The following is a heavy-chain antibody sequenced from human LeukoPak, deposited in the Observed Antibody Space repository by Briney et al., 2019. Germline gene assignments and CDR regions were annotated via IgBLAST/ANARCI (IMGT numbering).Heavy chain of an antibody. J-gene: IGHJ4*02. Sequence: QSGGSLRLSCAASGFTFSSYAMSWVRQAPGKGLEWVSAISGSGGSTYYADSVKGRSTISRDNSKNTLYLQMNSLRAEDTAVYYCAKGQMATINGYFDYWGQGSLSPSPQ. V-gene: IGHV3-23*01. CDR1: GFTFSSYA. CDR2: ISGSGGST. D-gene: IGHD5-24*01. CDR3: AKGQMATINGYFDY.